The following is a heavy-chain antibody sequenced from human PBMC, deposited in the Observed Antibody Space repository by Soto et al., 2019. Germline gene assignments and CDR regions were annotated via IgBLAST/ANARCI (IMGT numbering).Heavy chain of an antibody. D-gene: IGHD3-3*01. CDR2: INPGNDNT. CDR1: GYTFTSYA. CDR3: ARDYDFWSGPLFDP. V-gene: IGHV1-3*01. J-gene: IGHJ5*02. Sequence: ASVKVSCKASGYTFTSYAMHWVRQAPGQRLEWMGWINPGNDNTKYSQKFQGRVTITRDPSASTAYMELSSLRSEDTAVYYCARDYDFWSGPLFDPWGQGTLVTVSS.